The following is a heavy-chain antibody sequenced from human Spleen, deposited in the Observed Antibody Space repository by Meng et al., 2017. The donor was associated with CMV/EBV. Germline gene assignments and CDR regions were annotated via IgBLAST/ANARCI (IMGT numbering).Heavy chain of an antibody. CDR2: IGSSGSNI. CDR3: ARHRYGGPTSWPYFDY. J-gene: IGHJ4*02. CDR1: GFTFSGFE. D-gene: IGHD2-2*01. Sequence: GGSLRLSCAASGFTFSGFEVSWVRQAPRKGLEWLSYIGSSGSNIYYADSVKGRFTISRDNAKNSLYLQMTSLRAEDTAVYYCARHRYGGPTSWPYFDYWGQGTLVTVSS. V-gene: IGHV3-48*03.